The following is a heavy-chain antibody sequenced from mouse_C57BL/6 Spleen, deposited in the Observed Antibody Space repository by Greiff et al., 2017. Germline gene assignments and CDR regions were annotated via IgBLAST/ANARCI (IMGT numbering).Heavy chain of an antibody. D-gene: IGHD2-3*01. CDR1: GYTFTSYW. CDR3: ARRDGYSPYAMDY. Sequence: QVQLQQPGAELVRPGSSVKLSCKASGYTFTSYWMHWVKQRPIQGLEWIGNIDPSDSETHYNQKFKDKATLTVDKSSSTAYMQLSSLTSEDSAVYYCARRDGYSPYAMDYWGQGTSVTVSS. V-gene: IGHV1-52*01. J-gene: IGHJ4*01. CDR2: IDPSDSET.